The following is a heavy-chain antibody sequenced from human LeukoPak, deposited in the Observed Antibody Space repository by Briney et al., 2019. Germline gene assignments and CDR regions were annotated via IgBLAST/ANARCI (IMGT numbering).Heavy chain of an antibody. D-gene: IGHD2-15*01. CDR1: GFTFSSYA. Sequence: GGSLRLSCAASGFTFSSYAMHWVRQAPGKGLEWVAVISYDGSNKYYADSVKGRFTISRDNSKNTLYLQMNSLRAEDTAVYYCARDYGSTTSLANWGQGTLVTVSS. J-gene: IGHJ4*02. CDR2: ISYDGSNK. V-gene: IGHV3-30-3*01. CDR3: ARDYGSTTSLAN.